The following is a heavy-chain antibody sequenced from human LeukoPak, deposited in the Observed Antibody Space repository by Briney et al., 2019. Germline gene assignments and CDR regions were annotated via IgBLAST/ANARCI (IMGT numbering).Heavy chain of an antibody. Sequence: ASVKVSCKASGYTFTNYHIAWVRQAPGQGLEWMGWVSTNDGNTVYAQRLQGRVTMTADTSTSVAYMELRSLTSDDTAVYYCTRAPPGMTMMTDYWGQGTLVTVSS. CDR1: GYTFTNYH. J-gene: IGHJ4*02. CDR2: VSTNDGNT. CDR3: TRAPPGMTMMTDY. D-gene: IGHD3-22*01. V-gene: IGHV1-18*01.